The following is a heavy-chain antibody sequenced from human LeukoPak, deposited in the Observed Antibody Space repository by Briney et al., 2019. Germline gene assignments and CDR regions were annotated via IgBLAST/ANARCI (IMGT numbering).Heavy chain of an antibody. CDR2: ISAYNGNT. Sequence: ATVNVSCKASGYSLTSHGISWVRRAPAQGLEWMGRISAYNGNTNHAQNLQGRVTMTTDTSTSTVYMELRSLRSDDTAVYYCGRPQQEGYMDVWGQGTTVTVSS. CDR3: GRPQQEGYMDV. CDR1: GYSLTSHG. D-gene: IGHD6-13*01. J-gene: IGHJ6*02. V-gene: IGHV1-18*01.